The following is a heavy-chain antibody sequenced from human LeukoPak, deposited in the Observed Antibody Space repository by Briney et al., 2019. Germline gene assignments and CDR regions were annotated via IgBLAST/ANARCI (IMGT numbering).Heavy chain of an antibody. CDR3: ARDRRYFDWLFPHYYYYYMDV. CDR2: IYTSGST. D-gene: IGHD3-9*01. J-gene: IGHJ6*03. CDR1: GGSISSSSYY. Sequence: SETLSLTCTVSGGSISSSSYYWGWIRQPPGKGLEWIGSIYTSGSTNYNPSLKSRVTMSVDTSKNQFSLKLSSVTAADTAVYYCARDRRYFDWLFPHYYYYYMDVWGKGTTVTISS. V-gene: IGHV4-39*07.